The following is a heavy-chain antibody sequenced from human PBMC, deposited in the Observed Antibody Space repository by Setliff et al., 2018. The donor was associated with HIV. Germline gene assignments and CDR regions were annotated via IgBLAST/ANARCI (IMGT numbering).Heavy chain of an antibody. Sequence: ASVKVSCKASGYTFTSYGISWVRQAPGQGLEWMGWVHAGNSNTNYAQKFQGRVTMTTDTSTSTAYMELRILRSDDTAVYYCARLGSGWSDSYYYAMDVWGQGTTVTVSS. CDR3: ARLGSGWSDSYYYAMDV. V-gene: IGHV1-18*01. J-gene: IGHJ6*02. CDR1: GYTFTSYG. CDR2: VHAGNSNT. D-gene: IGHD6-19*01.